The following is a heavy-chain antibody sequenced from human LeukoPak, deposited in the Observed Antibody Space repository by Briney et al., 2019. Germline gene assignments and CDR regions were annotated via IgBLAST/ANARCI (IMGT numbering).Heavy chain of an antibody. J-gene: IGHJ6*02. Sequence: SVKVSCKASGDSINTYTINWVRQAPGQGLEWMGGINPISGTANYAQKFQGKVTITADESTSTAYMELSSLRSEDTAVYYCARRNAMDVWGQGTTVIVFS. V-gene: IGHV1-69*13. CDR3: ARRNAMDV. CDR2: INPISGTA. CDR1: GDSINTYT.